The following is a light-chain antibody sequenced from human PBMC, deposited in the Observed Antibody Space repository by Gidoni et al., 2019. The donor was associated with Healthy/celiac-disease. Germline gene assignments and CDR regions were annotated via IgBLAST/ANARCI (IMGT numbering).Light chain of an antibody. CDR2: DAS. J-gene: IGKJ4*01. CDR3: QQRSNWPLT. V-gene: IGKV3-11*01. CDR1: QSVSSY. Sequence: EIVLTQSPATLSLSPGERATLSCRASQSVSSYLAWYQQKPGQAPMLLIYDASNSATGTPARFSGSGSGTDFTLTISSLEPEDFADYYCQQRSNWPLTFGGGTKVEIK.